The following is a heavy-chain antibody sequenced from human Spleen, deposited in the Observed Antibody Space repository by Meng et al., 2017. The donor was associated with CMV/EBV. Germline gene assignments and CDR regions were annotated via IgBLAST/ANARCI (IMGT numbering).Heavy chain of an antibody. V-gene: IGHV3-48*03. CDR2: ISTSGSTI. J-gene: IGHJ4*02. Sequence: GGSLRLSCAFSGFSFSSYEMNWVRQAPGKGLEWVSYISTSGSTIYYADSVKGRFTISRDNAKNSLYLQMNSLRAEDTAVYYCARSYQRELPHGYWGQGTLVTVSS. CDR3: ARSYQRELPHGY. CDR1: GFSFSSYE. D-gene: IGHD2-15*01.